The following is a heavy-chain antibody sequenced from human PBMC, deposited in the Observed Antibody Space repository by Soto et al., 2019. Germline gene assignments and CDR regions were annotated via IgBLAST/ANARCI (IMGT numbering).Heavy chain of an antibody. V-gene: IGHV5-10-1*01. D-gene: IGHD6-6*01. Sequence: LGESLKISCKGSGYSFTSYWFSRVRQMPGEGLEWMGRIDPSDSYTNYSPSLQGHVTISADKSISTAYLQWSSLKASDTAMYYCARRSKRLIAARHYYYYYGMDVWGQGTTVTVSS. J-gene: IGHJ6*02. CDR3: ARRSKRLIAARHYYYYYGMDV. CDR1: GYSFTSYW. CDR2: IDPSDSYT.